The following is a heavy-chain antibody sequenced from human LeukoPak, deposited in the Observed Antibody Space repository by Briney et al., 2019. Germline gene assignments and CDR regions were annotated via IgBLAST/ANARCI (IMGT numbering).Heavy chain of an antibody. Sequence: GGSLRLSCVASGFTFSSYPMSWVRQAPGKGLEWVSAIGGSGGDTYYADSVKGRFTISRDNSKNTLYLQMNSLRAEDTAVYYCATSSGWYPKYFDYWGQGTLVTVSS. V-gene: IGHV3-23*01. J-gene: IGHJ4*02. D-gene: IGHD6-19*01. CDR3: ATSSGWYPKYFDY. CDR1: GFTFSSYP. CDR2: IGGSGGDT.